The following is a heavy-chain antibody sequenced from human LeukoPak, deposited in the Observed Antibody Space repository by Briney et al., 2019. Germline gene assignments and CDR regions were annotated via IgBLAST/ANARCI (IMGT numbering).Heavy chain of an antibody. V-gene: IGHV4-39*07. J-gene: IGHJ3*02. D-gene: IGHD3-10*01. CDR3: ARDRYYYASGEDAFDI. CDR2: IYYSGST. CDR1: GGSISSSTYY. Sequence: PSETLSLTCTVSGGSISSSTYYWGWIRQPPGTGLEWIGSIYYSGSTYYNPSLKSRVTISVDTSKNQFSLKLSSVTAADTAVYYCARDRYYYASGEDAFDIWGQGTMVTVSS.